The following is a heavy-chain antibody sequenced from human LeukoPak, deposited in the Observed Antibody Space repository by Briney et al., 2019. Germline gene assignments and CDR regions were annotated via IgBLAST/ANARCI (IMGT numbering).Heavy chain of an antibody. CDR2: IYTSGST. CDR1: GGSISSGDYY. V-gene: IGHV4-61*02. CDR3: ASSGGSYYYGSGYWYFDL. J-gene: IGHJ2*01. D-gene: IGHD3-10*01. Sequence: PSETLSLTCTVSGGSISSGDYYWSWIRQPAGKGLEWIGRIYTSGSTNYNPSLKSRVTISVDTSKNQFSLKLSSVTAADTAVYYCASSGGSYYYGSGYWYFDLWGRGTLVTVSS.